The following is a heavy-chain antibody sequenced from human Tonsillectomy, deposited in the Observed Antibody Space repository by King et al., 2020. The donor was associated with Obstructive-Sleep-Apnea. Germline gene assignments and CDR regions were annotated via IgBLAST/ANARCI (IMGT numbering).Heavy chain of an antibody. CDR3: ARDATRGGDIDY. D-gene: IGHD3-16*01. CDR2: INEDGSEK. Sequence: VQLVESGGGLVQPGGSLRLSCAASGFTFSTYWMTWVRQAPGKGLAWVAKINEDGSEKYYVDAVKGRFIISRDNAKNSLYLQMNSLRAEDTAVYYCARDATRGGDIDYWGQGTLVTVSS. CDR1: GFTFSTYW. J-gene: IGHJ4*02. V-gene: IGHV3-7*01.